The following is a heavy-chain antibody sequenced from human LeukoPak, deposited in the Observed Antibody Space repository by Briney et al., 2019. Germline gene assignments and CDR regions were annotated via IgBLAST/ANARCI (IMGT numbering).Heavy chain of an antibody. CDR2: INPMGGST. CDR1: GYTFTSYF. D-gene: IGHD1-26*01. CDR3: ARDLGSSRYFVL. J-gene: IGHJ2*01. V-gene: IGHV1-46*01. Sequence: ASVKVSCKASGYTFTSYFMHWVRQAPGQGLEWMGIINPMGGSTSYAQKFQGGVTMTRDTSTSTVYMELSSLRSEDTAVYFCARDLGSSRYFVLWGRGTLVTVSS.